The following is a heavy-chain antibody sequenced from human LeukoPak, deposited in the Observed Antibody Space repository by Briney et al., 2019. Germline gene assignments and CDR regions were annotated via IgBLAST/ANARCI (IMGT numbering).Heavy chain of an antibody. V-gene: IGHV4-34*01. Sequence: KPSETLSLTCGIHGGSLRDYLWTWIRPPPRQGLEWIGEINHRGNTNFNPSLKSRVTISVDTSKNQFSLKLTSVTAADTALYFCARGRFYVFDIWGQGTLVTVSS. CDR2: INHRGNT. D-gene: IGHD2/OR15-2a*01. CDR1: GGSLRDYL. J-gene: IGHJ3*02. CDR3: ARGRFYVFDI.